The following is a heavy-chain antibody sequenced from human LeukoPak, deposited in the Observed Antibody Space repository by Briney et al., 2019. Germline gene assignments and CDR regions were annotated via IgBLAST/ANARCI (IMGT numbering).Heavy chain of an antibody. J-gene: IGHJ4*02. D-gene: IGHD5-24*01. CDR1: GYTFTGYY. CDR3: ARGGRDGYKPTGY. Sequence: ASVKVPCKASGYTFTGYYMHWVRQAPGQGLEWMGRINPNSGGTNYAQKFQGRVTMTRDTSISTAYMELSRLRSDDTAVYYCARGGRDGYKPTGYWGQGTLVTVSS. V-gene: IGHV1-2*06. CDR2: INPNSGGT.